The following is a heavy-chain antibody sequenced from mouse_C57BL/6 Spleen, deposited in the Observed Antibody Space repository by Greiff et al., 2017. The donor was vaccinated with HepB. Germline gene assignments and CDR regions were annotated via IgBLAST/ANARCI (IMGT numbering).Heavy chain of an antibody. D-gene: IGHD2-3*01. V-gene: IGHV1-82*01. CDR3: ARWGPYDGYYEGSFAY. CDR1: GYAFSSSW. Sequence: QVQLQQSGPELVKPGASVKISCKASGYAFSSSWMNWVKQRPGKGLEWIGRIYPGDGDTNYNGKFKGKATLTADKSSSTAYMQLSSLTSEDSAVYFCARWGPYDGYYEGSFAYWGQGTLVTVSA. CDR2: IYPGDGDT. J-gene: IGHJ3*01.